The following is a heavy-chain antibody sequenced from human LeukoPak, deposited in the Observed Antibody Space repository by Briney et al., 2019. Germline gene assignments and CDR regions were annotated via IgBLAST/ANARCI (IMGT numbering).Heavy chain of an antibody. V-gene: IGHV3-33*06. CDR1: GFTFSSYG. CDR3: AKERIRYCESTKCQGTLDY. CDR2: IWYDGSYK. Sequence: GGSLRLSCAASGFTFSSYGMHWVRQAPGKGLEWVAVIWYDGSYKYFGDSVKGRFTVSRDNSKNTLFLQMDSLRAEDTVVYYCAKERIRYCESTKCQGTLDYWGQGTLVTVSS. D-gene: IGHD2/OR15-2a*01. J-gene: IGHJ4*02.